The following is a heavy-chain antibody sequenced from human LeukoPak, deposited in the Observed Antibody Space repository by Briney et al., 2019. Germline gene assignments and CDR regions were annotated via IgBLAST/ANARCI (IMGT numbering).Heavy chain of an antibody. CDR3: AREGTRRRSDGWDRDAFDI. V-gene: IGHV4-30-4*08. D-gene: IGHD5-18*01. Sequence: PSETLSLTCTVSDVSISSGDYYWSWIRQSPGRGLEYIGYISYTGSTYYNPSLKSRVTISVDTSKNQYSLKLSSVTAADTAVYCCAREGTRRRSDGWDRDAFDIWGQGTIVTVSS. J-gene: IGHJ3*02. CDR2: ISYTGST. CDR1: DVSISSGDYY.